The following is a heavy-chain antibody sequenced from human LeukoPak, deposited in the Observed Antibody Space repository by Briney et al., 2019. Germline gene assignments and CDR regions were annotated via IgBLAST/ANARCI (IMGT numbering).Heavy chain of an antibody. J-gene: IGHJ6*02. CDR1: GGSISSYY. D-gene: IGHD6-19*01. CDR2: IYYSGST. CDR3: ARGYSSGWYWGPRGMDA. V-gene: IGHV4-59*08. Sequence: PSETLSLTCTVSGGSISSYYWSWIRQPPGKGLEWIGYIYYSGSTNYNPSLKSRVTISVDTSKNQFSLKLSSVTAADTAVYYCARGYSSGWYWGPRGMDAWGQGTTVTVSS.